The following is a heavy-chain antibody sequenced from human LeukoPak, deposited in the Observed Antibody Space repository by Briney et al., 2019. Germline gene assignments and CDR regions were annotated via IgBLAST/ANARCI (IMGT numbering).Heavy chain of an antibody. V-gene: IGHV3-23*01. Sequence: PGGSLRLSCAASEFTFSNYAMSWVRQAPGKGLEWVSAISGSGGSTYYADSVKGRFTISRDNSKNTLYLQMNSLRAEDTAVYYCAILSYVWGSYRFDYWGQGTLVTVSS. CDR1: EFTFSNYA. D-gene: IGHD3-16*02. J-gene: IGHJ4*02. CDR3: AILSYVWGSYRFDY. CDR2: ISGSGGST.